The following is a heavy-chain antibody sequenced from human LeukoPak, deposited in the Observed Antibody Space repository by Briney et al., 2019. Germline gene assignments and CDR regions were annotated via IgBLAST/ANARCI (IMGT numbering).Heavy chain of an antibody. V-gene: IGHV3-30*18. J-gene: IGHJ4*02. CDR2: ISYDGSNK. Sequence: GGSLRLSCVASGFTFSSYGMHWVRQAPGKGLEWVAVISYDGSNKYYADSVKGRFTISRDNSKNTMYLQMNSLRAEDTAVYYCAKVGYCSSTSCYGLPFDYWGQGTLVTVSS. CDR3: AKVGYCSSTSCYGLPFDY. D-gene: IGHD2-2*01. CDR1: GFTFSSYG.